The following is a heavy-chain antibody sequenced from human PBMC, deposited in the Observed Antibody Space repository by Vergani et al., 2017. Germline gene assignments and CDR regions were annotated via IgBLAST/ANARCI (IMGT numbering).Heavy chain of an antibody. J-gene: IGHJ4*02. Sequence: QVQLVQSGAEVKKPGASVKVSCKASGYTFTGYYMHWVRQAPGQGLEWMGWINPNSGGTNYAQKFQGWVTMTRDTSIRHAYMALSRLRSDDTAVYYCAGRAGYSSGWPGYYFDYWGQGTLVTVSS. CDR3: AGRAGYSSGWPGYYFDY. CDR1: GYTFTGYY. D-gene: IGHD6-19*01. CDR2: INPNSGGT. V-gene: IGHV1-2*04.